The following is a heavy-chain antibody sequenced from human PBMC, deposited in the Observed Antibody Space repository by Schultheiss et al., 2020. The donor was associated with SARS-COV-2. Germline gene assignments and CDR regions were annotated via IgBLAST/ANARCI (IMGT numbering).Heavy chain of an antibody. Sequence: GGSLRLSCAASGFTFSSYGMHWVRQAPGKGLEWVAFIRYDGSNKYYADSVKGRFTISRDNSKNTLYLQMNSLRAEDTAVYYCARDSFGDYFGDNFDYWGQGTLVTVSS. CDR1: GFTFSSYG. CDR2: IRYDGSNK. D-gene: IGHD4-17*01. J-gene: IGHJ4*02. CDR3: ARDSFGDYFGDNFDY. V-gene: IGHV3-30*02.